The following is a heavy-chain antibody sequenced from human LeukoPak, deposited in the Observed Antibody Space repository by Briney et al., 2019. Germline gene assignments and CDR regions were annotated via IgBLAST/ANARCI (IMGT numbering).Heavy chain of an antibody. CDR2: INPNSGGT. Sequence: ASVKVSCKASGYTFTGYYMHWVRHAPGQGLEWMGWINPNSGGTNYAQKFQGRVTMTRDTSISTAYMELSRLRSDDTAVYYCARAENIVVVPAAIFDPWGQRTLVTVSS. CDR3: ARAENIVVVPAAIFDP. D-gene: IGHD2-2*02. J-gene: IGHJ5*02. V-gene: IGHV1-2*02. CDR1: GYTFTGYY.